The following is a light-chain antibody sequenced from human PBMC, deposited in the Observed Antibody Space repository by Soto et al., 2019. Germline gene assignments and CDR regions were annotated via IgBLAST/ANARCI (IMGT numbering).Light chain of an antibody. Sequence: DIVLTQSPDTLSLSPGERVTLSCRASQRVSLSYLVWYQQKPGQAPRLLIYDSSSRASGVPDRFDGGGSGTDFTLAITSLEPWDSTVYYCQQYARSSWTFGQGTKLEIK. J-gene: IGKJ1*01. CDR1: QRVSLSY. V-gene: IGKV3-20*01. CDR3: QQYARSSWT. CDR2: DSS.